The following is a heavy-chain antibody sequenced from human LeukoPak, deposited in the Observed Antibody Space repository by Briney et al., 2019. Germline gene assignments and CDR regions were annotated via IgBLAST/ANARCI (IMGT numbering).Heavy chain of an antibody. CDR3: ASFTRYYYGSGSHTGAFDI. CDR2: IYYSGST. J-gene: IGHJ3*02. D-gene: IGHD3-10*01. CDR1: GGSISSYY. Sequence: PSETLSLTCTVSGGSISSYYWSWIRQPPGKGLEWIGYIYYSGSTNYNPSLKSRVTISVDTSKNQFSLKLSSVTAADTAVYYCASFTRYYYGSGSHTGAFDIWGQGTMVTVSS. V-gene: IGHV4-59*01.